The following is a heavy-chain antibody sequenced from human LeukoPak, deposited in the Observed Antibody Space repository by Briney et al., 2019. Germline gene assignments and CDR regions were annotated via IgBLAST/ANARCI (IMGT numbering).Heavy chain of an antibody. J-gene: IGHJ4*02. V-gene: IGHV3-21*01. CDR3: ARGLGGRRDGYNWDY. Sequence: PGGSLRLSCAASGFTFSSYSMNWVRQAPGKGLEWVSSISSSSYIYYADSVKGRFTISRDNAKNSLYLQMNSLRAEDTAVYYCARGLGGRRDGYNWDYWGQGTLVTVSS. CDR1: GFTFSSYS. D-gene: IGHD5-24*01. CDR2: ISSSSYI.